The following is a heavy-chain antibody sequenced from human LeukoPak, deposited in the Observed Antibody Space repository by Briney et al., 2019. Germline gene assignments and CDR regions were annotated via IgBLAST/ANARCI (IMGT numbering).Heavy chain of an antibody. CDR3: ARTQYCSSTSCYFGYFDY. D-gene: IGHD2-2*01. Sequence: SETLSLTCTVSGGSVSSASYHWSWIRQPPGKGLEWIAYVYYTGSTNYNPSLKSRVTISLDTSKNQFSLKLSSVTAADTAVYYCARTQYCSSTSCYFGYFDYWGQGTLVTVSS. CDR2: VYYTGST. V-gene: IGHV4-61*01. CDR1: GGSVSSASYH. J-gene: IGHJ4*02.